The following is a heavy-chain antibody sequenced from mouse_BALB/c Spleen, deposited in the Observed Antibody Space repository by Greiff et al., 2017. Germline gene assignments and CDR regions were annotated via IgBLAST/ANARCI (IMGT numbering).Heavy chain of an antibody. CDR2: ISYDGSN. V-gene: IGHV3-6*02. CDR1: GYSITSGYY. J-gene: IGHJ2*01. D-gene: IGHD2-2*01. Sequence: ESGPGLVKPSQSLSLTCSVTGYSITSGYYWNWIRQFPGNKLEWMGYISYDGSNNYNPSLKNRISITRDTSKNQFFLKLNSVTTEDTATYYCARGGLRQDFDYWGQGTTLTVSS. CDR3: ARGGLRQDFDY.